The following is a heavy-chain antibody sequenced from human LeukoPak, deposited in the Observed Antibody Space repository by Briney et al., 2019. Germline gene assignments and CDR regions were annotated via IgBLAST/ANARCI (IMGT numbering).Heavy chain of an antibody. V-gene: IGHV3-33*06. Sequence: GRSLRLSCAASGFTFSSYGMHWVRQAPGKGLEWVAVIWYDGSNKYYADSVKGRFTISRDNSKNTLYLQMNSLRAEDTAVYCCAKDRDTAMVYYFDYWGQGTLVTVSS. D-gene: IGHD5-18*01. CDR1: GFTFSSYG. CDR2: IWYDGSNK. J-gene: IGHJ4*02. CDR3: AKDRDTAMVYYFDY.